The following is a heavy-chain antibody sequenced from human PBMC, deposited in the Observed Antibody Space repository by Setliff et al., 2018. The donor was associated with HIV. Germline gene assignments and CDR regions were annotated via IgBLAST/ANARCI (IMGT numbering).Heavy chain of an antibody. CDR2: ITRDSSYM. Sequence: PGESLKISCAASGFTFNDFGMIWVRQAPGKGLEWVSSITRDSSYMYYGDSVKGRFTISRDSATNSVYLQMNRLRADDTAVYYCSRGLATSRFRAFDLWGQGTLVTISS. CDR3: SRGLATSRFRAFDL. J-gene: IGHJ3*01. V-gene: IGHV3-21*04. D-gene: IGHD5-12*01. CDR1: GFTFNDFG.